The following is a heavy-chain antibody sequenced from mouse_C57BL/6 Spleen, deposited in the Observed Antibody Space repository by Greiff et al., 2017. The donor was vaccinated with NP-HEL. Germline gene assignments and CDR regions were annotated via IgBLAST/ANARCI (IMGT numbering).Heavy chain of an antibody. CDR3: ASEGLGSSYCGY. J-gene: IGHJ2*01. CDR1: GYAFSSSW. Sequence: VQLQESGPELVKPGASVKISCKASGYAFSSSWMNWVKQRPGKGLEWIGRIYPGDGDTNYNGKFKGKATLTADKSSSTAYMQLSSLTSEDSAVYFCASEGLGSSYCGYWGKGTTLTVSS. D-gene: IGHD1-1*01. V-gene: IGHV1-82*01. CDR2: IYPGDGDT.